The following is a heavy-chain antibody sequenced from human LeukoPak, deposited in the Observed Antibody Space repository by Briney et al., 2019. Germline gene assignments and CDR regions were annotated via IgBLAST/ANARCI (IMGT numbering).Heavy chain of an antibody. CDR2: ISGSGGST. Sequence: PGGSLRLSCAASGFTLSSYAMSWVRQAPGKGLEWVSAISGSGGSTYYADSVKGRFTISRDNAKNSLYLQMNSLRAEDTAVYYCARVLHKRNYDSTTYYGYWGQGTLVTVSS. J-gene: IGHJ4*02. V-gene: IGHV3-23*01. CDR3: ARVLHKRNYDSTTYYGY. D-gene: IGHD3-22*01. CDR1: GFTLSSYA.